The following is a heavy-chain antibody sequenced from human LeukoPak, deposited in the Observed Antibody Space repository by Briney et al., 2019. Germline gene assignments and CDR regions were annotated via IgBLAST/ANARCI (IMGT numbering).Heavy chain of an antibody. CDR2: ISGSGGST. CDR3: AKDGKEYSSGWYFDY. D-gene: IGHD6-19*01. V-gene: IGHV3-23*01. J-gene: IGHJ4*02. CDR1: GFTFSSYA. Sequence: PGGSLRLSRAASGFTFSSYAMSWVRQAPGKGLEWVSAISGSGGSTYYADSVKGRFTISRDNSKNTLYLQMNSLRAEDTAVYYCAKDGKEYSSGWYFDYWGQGTLVTVSS.